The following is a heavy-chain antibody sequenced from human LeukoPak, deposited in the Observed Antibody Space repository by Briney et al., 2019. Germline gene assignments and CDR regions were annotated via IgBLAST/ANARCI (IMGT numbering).Heavy chain of an antibody. V-gene: IGHV1-69*06. J-gene: IGHJ5*02. D-gene: IGHD6-19*01. CDR1: GGTFSSYA. CDR2: IIPIFGTA. CDR3: ARGDSSVFRRGFDP. Sequence: SVKVSCKASGGTFSSYAISWVRQAPGQGLEWMGGIIPIFGTANYAQKFQGRVTITADKSTSTAYMELSSLRSEDTAVYYCARGDSSVFRRGFDPWGQGTLVTVSS.